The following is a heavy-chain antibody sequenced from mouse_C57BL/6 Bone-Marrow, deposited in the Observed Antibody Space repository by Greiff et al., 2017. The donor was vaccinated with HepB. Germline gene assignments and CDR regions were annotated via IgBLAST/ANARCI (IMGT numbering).Heavy chain of an antibody. Sequence: QVQLKQPGAELVMPGASVKLSCKASGYTFTSYWMHWVKQRPGQGLEWIGEIDPSDSYTNYNQKFKGKSTLTVDKSSSTAYMQLSSLTSEDSAVYYCASDDYDVGGYYYAMDYWGQGTSVTVSS. D-gene: IGHD2-4*01. CDR3: ASDDYDVGGYYYAMDY. J-gene: IGHJ4*01. CDR2: IDPSDSYT. CDR1: GYTFTSYW. V-gene: IGHV1-69*01.